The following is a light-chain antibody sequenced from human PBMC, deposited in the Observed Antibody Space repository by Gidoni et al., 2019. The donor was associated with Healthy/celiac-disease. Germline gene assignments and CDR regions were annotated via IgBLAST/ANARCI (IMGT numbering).Light chain of an antibody. Sequence: QSALTHPASVSGSPGQSLTISCPGTISDVGGYNYFSWYQQHPGKAPKLMIYDVSNRPSGVSNRFSGSKSGNTASLTISGLQAEDEADYYCSSYTSSSTLYVFGTGTKVTVL. J-gene: IGLJ1*01. CDR2: DVS. V-gene: IGLV2-14*01. CDR3: SSYTSSSTLYV. CDR1: ISDVGGYNY.